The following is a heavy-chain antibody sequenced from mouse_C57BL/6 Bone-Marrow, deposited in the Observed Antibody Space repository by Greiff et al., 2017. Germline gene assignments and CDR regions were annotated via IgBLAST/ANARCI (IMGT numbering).Heavy chain of an antibody. CDR3: ARQLRLSYAMDY. CDR2: INPNNGGT. Sequence: VQLQQSGPELVKPGASVKISCKASGYTFTDYYMNWVKQSNGKSLEWIGDINPNNGGTSYNQKFKGKATLTVDKSSSTAYMELRSLTSEDSAVYYCARQLRLSYAMDYWGQGTSVTVSS. J-gene: IGHJ4*01. CDR1: GYTFTDYY. V-gene: IGHV1-26*01. D-gene: IGHD3-2*02.